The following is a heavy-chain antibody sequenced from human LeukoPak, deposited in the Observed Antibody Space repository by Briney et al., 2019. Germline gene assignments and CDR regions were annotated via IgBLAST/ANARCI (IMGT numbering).Heavy chain of an antibody. D-gene: IGHD3-22*01. CDR1: GFTFGDYA. Sequence: GGSLRLSCTASGFTFGDYAMSWFRQAPGKGLEWVGFIRSKAYGWTTEDAASVKGRFTISRDDSKNTAYLQMNSLKTEDTAVYYCTRLVGVDYDSSGSGVAAFDIWGQGTMVTVSS. CDR3: TRLVGVDYDSSGSGVAAFDI. V-gene: IGHV3-49*03. CDR2: IRSKAYGWTT. J-gene: IGHJ3*02.